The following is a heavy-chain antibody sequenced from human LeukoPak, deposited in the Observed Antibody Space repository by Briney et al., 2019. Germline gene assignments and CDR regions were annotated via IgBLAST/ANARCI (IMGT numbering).Heavy chain of an antibody. D-gene: IGHD6-13*01. V-gene: IGHV3-48*01. CDR2: ISSSSSTI. J-gene: IGHJ4*02. CDR1: GFTFSSYS. CDR3: ARVGPIGSSSCSDY. Sequence: GGSLRLSCAASGFTFSSYSMNWVRQAPGKGLEWVSYISSSSSTIYYADSVKGRFTISRDNAKNSLYLQMNSLRAEDTAVYYCARVGPIGSSSCSDYWGQGTLVTVSS.